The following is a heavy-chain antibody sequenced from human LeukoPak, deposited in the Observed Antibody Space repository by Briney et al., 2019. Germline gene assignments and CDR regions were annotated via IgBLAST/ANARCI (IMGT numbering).Heavy chain of an antibody. J-gene: IGHJ4*02. CDR1: GYTFTGYY. V-gene: IGHV1-2*02. Sequence: ASVKVSCKASGYTFTGYYMHWVRQAPGQGLEWMGWINPNSGGTNYAQKFQGRVTMTRDTSISTAYMELSRLRSDDTAVYYCAKVRPEYYDSSGYYDYWGQGTLVTVSS. CDR2: INPNSGGT. D-gene: IGHD3-22*01. CDR3: AKVRPEYYDSSGYYDY.